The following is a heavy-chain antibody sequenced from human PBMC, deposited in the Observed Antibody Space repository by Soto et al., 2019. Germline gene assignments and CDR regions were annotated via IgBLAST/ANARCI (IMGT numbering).Heavy chain of an antibody. CDR3: ARGRGIYNGGRSELDQ. Sequence: QVQLVQSGAEVKTPGSSVSVSCKASGGTFSRYTLNWVRQAPGQGLEWMGGIIPRFGTRNYAPTLQDRVTIIADESTNTAYMELNSLMSEDTAVYYCARGRGIYNGGRSELDQWGQGTLVTVSS. CDR2: IIPRFGTR. V-gene: IGHV1-69*01. D-gene: IGHD3-16*01. CDR1: GGTFSRYT. J-gene: IGHJ4*02.